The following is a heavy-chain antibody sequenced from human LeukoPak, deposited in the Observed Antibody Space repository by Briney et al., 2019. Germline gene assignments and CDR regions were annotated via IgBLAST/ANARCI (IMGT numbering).Heavy chain of an antibody. CDR2: INHSGST. D-gene: IGHD3-10*01. CDR1: GGSFSGYY. V-gene: IGHV4-34*01. CDR3: ARGHVLLWFGESKFFDY. J-gene: IGHJ4*02. Sequence: PSETLSLTCAVYGGSFSGYYWSWIRQPPGKGLEWIGEINHSGSTNYNSSLKSRVTISVDTSKNQFSLKLSSVTAADTAVYYCARGHVLLWFGESKFFDYWGQGTLVTVSS.